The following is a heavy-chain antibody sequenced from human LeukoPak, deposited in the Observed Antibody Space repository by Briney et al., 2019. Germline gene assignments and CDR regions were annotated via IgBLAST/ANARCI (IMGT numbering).Heavy chain of an antibody. D-gene: IGHD4-23*01. V-gene: IGHV3-30*18. CDR2: ISHDGNNK. J-gene: IGHJ4*02. CDR3: AKGEDVAGTATPFY. CDR1: GVTPSSYG. Sequence: GGSPSLSCAFSGVTPSSYGMHSGRQAPGKGLEWMAVISHDGNNKNYADSVKGRFTISRDNSKHTMFLQMNSLRPGDRSVCDCAKGEDVAGTATPFYWGQGSLLTVSS.